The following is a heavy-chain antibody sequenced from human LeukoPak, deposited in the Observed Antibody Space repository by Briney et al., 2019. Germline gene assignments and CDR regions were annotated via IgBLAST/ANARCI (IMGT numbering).Heavy chain of an antibody. D-gene: IGHD6-6*01. CDR3: AEYSSSSVDAFDI. Sequence: PSETLSLTCTVSGGSISSGGYYWSWIRQPPGKGLEWIGYIYHSGSTYYNPSLKSRVTISVDRSKNQFSLKLSPVTAADTAVYYCAEYSSSSVDAFDIWGQGTMVTVSS. CDR2: IYHSGST. CDR1: GGSISSGGYY. V-gene: IGHV4-30-2*01. J-gene: IGHJ3*02.